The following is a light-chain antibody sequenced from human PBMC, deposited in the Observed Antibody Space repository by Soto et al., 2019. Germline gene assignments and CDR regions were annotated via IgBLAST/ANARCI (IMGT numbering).Light chain of an antibody. CDR2: DAS. J-gene: IGKJ5*01. CDR1: QTISNR. CDR3: QQYGFYST. Sequence: DIQMTQSPSTLSASVGDRVTITCRASQTISNRLAWYQQKPGKAPKLLIYDASTLQSGVPSTFSGSGSGTEFTLAISSLQPDDFATYYCQQYGFYSTFGQGTRLEIK. V-gene: IGKV1-5*01.